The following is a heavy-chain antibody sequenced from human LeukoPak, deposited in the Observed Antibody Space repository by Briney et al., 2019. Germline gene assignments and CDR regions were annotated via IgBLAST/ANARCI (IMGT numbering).Heavy chain of an antibody. D-gene: IGHD3-3*01. CDR3: ARGPDFWSGYSSGGI. V-gene: IGHV4-34*01. CDR2: INHSGST. CDR1: GGSFSGYY. Sequence: SETLSLTCAVYGGSFSGYYWSWIRQPPGKGLEWIGEINHSGSTNYNPSLKSRVTISVDTSKNQFFLKLSSVTAADTAVYYCARGPDFWSGYSSGGIWGQGTMVTVSS. J-gene: IGHJ3*02.